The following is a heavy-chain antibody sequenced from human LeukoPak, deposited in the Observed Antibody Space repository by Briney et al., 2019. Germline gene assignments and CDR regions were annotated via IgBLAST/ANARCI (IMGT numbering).Heavy chain of an antibody. CDR3: ARDRPPRGAFDY. CDR2: FYSGGTT. J-gene: IGHJ4*02. V-gene: IGHV3-53*01. CDR1: GFTVSSNY. Sequence: GGSLRLFCAVSGFTVSSNYMTCVRQAPGKGLEWVSVFYSGGTTYYADSVKGRFTISRDSSKNMLYLQMNSLRVEDTAVYYCARDRPPRGAFDYWGQGTLVTVSS.